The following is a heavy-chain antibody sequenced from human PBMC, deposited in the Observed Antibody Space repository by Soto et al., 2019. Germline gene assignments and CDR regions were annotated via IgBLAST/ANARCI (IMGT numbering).Heavy chain of an antibody. V-gene: IGHV4-30-4*01. J-gene: IGHJ3*02. CDR3: ARFLSYYSDSSGYYLRAFDI. CDR1: GGSISSGDYY. CDR2: IYYSGST. D-gene: IGHD3-22*01. Sequence: SETLSLTCTVSGGSISSGDYYWSWIRQPPGKGLEWIGYIYYSGSTYYNPSLKSLVTISVDTSKNQFSLKLSSVTAADTAVYYCARFLSYYSDSSGYYLRAFDIWGQGTMVTVSS.